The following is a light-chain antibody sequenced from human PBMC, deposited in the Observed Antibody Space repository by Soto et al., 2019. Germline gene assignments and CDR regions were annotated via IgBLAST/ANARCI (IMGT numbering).Light chain of an antibody. Sequence: QSVLTQPASVSGSXGQSXXXXXTGTSSDVGGYKYVSWYQQHPGKAPKLMIFEVIYRPSGVSNRFSGAKSGNTASLTISGLQAEDEADYYCGSFTSTSTQYVFGTGTKLTVL. V-gene: IGLV2-14*01. CDR1: SSDVGGYKY. CDR2: EVI. J-gene: IGLJ1*01. CDR3: GSFTSTSTQYV.